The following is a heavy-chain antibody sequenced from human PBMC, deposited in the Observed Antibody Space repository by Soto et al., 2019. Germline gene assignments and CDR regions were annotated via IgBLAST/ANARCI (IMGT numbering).Heavy chain of an antibody. J-gene: IGHJ4*02. CDR3: AIEGAGFGY. CDR2: IRSKANNYAT. D-gene: IGHD1-26*01. CDR1: GFTFSASS. V-gene: IGHV3-73*01. Sequence: ESGGGLVQPGGSVRLSCAASGFTFSASSMHWVRQAAGKGLEWLGRIRSKANNYATVYSEVLKGRSIISRDDSQDTMFLEMNNLRPVDTAMYYCAIEGAGFGYWGQGTLVTVSS.